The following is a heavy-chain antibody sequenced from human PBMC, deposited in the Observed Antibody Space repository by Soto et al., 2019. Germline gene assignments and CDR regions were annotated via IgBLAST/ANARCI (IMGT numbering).Heavy chain of an antibody. CDR1: GFTFSSYT. CDR2: ISSSTYI. V-gene: IGHV3-21*04. D-gene: IGHD1-26*01. Sequence: GGSLRLSCAASGFTFSSYTMNWVRQAPGKGLEWVSSISSSTYIYSADSVRGRFTISRLNAKNSVYLQMTSLRAEDTAVYYCASSGSYQTRVDYWGQGALVTVSS. CDR3: ASSGSYQTRVDY. J-gene: IGHJ4*02.